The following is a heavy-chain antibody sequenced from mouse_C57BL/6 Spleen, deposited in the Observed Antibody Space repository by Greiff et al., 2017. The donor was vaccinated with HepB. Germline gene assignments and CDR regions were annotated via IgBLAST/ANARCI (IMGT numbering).Heavy chain of an antibody. V-gene: IGHV1-82*01. D-gene: IGHD4-1*01. Sequence: QVQLQQSGPELVKPGASVKISCKASGYAFSSSWMNWVKQRPGKGLEWIGRIYPGDGDTNYNGKVKGKATLTADKSSSTAYMQLSSLTSEDSAVYFCAVGVTGPTFDYWGQGTTLTVSS. CDR1: GYAFSSSW. CDR2: IYPGDGDT. J-gene: IGHJ2*01. CDR3: AVGVTGPTFDY.